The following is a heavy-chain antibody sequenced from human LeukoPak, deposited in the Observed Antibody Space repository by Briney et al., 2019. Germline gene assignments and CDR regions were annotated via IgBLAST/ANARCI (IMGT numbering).Heavy chain of an antibody. CDR3: AKSRKILWSGYYWDY. V-gene: IGHV3-23*01. CDR1: GFTFSSYA. CDR2: ISGSGGST. J-gene: IGHJ4*02. Sequence: GGSLRLSRAASGFTFSSYAMSWVRQAPGKGLEWVSAISGSGGSTYYADSVKGRFTISRDNSKNTLYLQMNSLRAEDTAVYYCAKSRKILWSGYYWDYWGQGTLVTVSS. D-gene: IGHD3-3*01.